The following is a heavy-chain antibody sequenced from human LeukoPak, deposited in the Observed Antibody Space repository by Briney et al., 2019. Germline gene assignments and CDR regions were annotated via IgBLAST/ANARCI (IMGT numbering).Heavy chain of an antibody. J-gene: IGHJ5*02. CDR1: GFTFSSYS. Sequence: GGSLRLSCATSGFTFSSYSMNWVRQAPGKGLEWVSSISSSSSYIYYADSVRGRFTISRDNAKNSLYLQMNSLRAEDTAVYYCARDGLAIFGVVPRPARVKWFDPWGQGTLVTVSS. D-gene: IGHD3-3*01. CDR2: ISSSSSYI. CDR3: ARDGLAIFGVVPRPARVKWFDP. V-gene: IGHV3-21*01.